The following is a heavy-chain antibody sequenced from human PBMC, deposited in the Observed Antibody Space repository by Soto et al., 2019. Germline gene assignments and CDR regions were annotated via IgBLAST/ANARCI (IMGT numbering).Heavy chain of an antibody. D-gene: IGHD2-15*01. J-gene: IGHJ5*02. CDR2: ISGTGDNT. CDR1: GFTFSGYA. Sequence: EVQVLESGGGLIQPGGSLRLSCAASGFTFSGYAMSWVRQAPGQGLEWVSAISGTGDNTFYADSVKGRFTISRDNSKDTLDLQMNSLRVEDTAIYYCAKDRYCSGAGCYGHAGAFDPWGQGTLVIVSS. V-gene: IGHV3-23*01. CDR3: AKDRYCSGAGCYGHAGAFDP.